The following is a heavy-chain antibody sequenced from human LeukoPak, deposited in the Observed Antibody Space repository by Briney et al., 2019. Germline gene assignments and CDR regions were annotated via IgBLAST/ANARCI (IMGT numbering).Heavy chain of an antibody. J-gene: IGHJ4*02. V-gene: IGHV3-30-3*01. D-gene: IGHD5-18*01. CDR2: ISYDGSNK. CDR1: GFTFDDYA. Sequence: GGSLRLSCAASGFTFDDYAMHWVRQAPGKGLEWVAVISYDGSNKYYADSVKGRFTISRDNSKNTLYLQMNSLRAEDTAVYYCARGGPTLWVYFDYWGQGTLVTVSS. CDR3: ARGGPTLWVYFDY.